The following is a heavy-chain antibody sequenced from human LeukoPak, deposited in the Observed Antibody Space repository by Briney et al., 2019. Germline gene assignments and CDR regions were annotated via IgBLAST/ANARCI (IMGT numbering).Heavy chain of an antibody. D-gene: IGHD3-22*01. CDR2: ISAYNGNT. V-gene: IGHV1-18*01. CDR3: ARDLGHYNSSGYYYVVSFDI. CDR1: GYTFTSYG. J-gene: IGHJ3*02. Sequence: ASVTVSCKASGYTFTSYGISWVRQAPGQGLEWMGWISAYNGNTNYAQKLQGRVTMTTDTSTSTAYMELRSLRSDDTAVYYCARDLGHYNSSGYYYVVSFDIWGQGTMVTVSS.